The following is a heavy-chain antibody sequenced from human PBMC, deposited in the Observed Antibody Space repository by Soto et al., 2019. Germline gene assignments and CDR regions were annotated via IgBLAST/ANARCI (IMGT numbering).Heavy chain of an antibody. J-gene: IGHJ5*02. CDR3: ARDLKDIVVVPAAMPMSWFDP. CDR1: GFTFSSYS. CDR2: ISSSSSYI. Sequence: GGSLRLSCAASGFTFSSYSMNWVRQAPGKGLERVSSISSSSSYIYYADSVKGRFTISRDNAKNSLYLQMNSLRAEDTAVYYCARDLKDIVVVPAAMPMSWFDPWGQGTLVTVSS. V-gene: IGHV3-21*01. D-gene: IGHD2-2*01.